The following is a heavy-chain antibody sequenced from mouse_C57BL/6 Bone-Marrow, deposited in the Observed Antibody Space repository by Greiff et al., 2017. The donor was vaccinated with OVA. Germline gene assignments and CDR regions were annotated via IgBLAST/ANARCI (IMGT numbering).Heavy chain of an antibody. V-gene: IGHV1-81*01. D-gene: IGHD2-4*01. Sequence: QVQLQQSGAELARPGASVKLSCKASGYTFTSYGISWVKQRTGQGLEWIGEIYPRSGNTYYTEKFKGKATLTADKSSSTAYMELRSLTSEDSAVYICARDDYPWCAYGGQGTLVTVSA. CDR1: GYTFTSYG. J-gene: IGHJ3*01. CDR2: IYPRSGNT. CDR3: ARDDYPWCAY.